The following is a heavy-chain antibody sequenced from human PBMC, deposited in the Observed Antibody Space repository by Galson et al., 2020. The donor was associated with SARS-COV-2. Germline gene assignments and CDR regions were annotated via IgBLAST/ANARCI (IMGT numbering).Heavy chain of an antibody. J-gene: IGHJ4*02. CDR3: AKDIASSRGYYFGY. CDR1: GFSFDDYV. Sequence: GGSLRLSCAASGFSFDDYVMHWVRQAPGKGLEWVAGITWNSGRIGYADSVKGRFTISRDNAKNSLYLEMNSLRAEDMALYYCAKDIASSRGYYFGYWGQGTLVTVSS. D-gene: IGHD3-22*01. CDR2: ITWNSGRI. V-gene: IGHV3-9*03.